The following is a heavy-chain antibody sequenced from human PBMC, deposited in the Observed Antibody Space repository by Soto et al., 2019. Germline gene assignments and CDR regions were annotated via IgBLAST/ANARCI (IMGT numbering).Heavy chain of an antibody. D-gene: IGHD3-3*01. CDR3: ARNRDFWSGYYGPSYYMDV. CDR1: GYSFTSYW. Sequence: GESLKISCKGSGYSFTSYWIGWVRQMPGKGLEWMGIIYPGDSDTRYSPSFQGQVTISADKSISTAYLQWSSLKASDTAMYYCARNRDFWSGYYGPSYYMDVWGKGTTVTVSS. V-gene: IGHV5-51*01. CDR2: IYPGDSDT. J-gene: IGHJ6*03.